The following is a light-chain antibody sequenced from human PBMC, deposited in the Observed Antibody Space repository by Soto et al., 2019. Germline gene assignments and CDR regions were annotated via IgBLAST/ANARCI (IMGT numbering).Light chain of an antibody. Sequence: QSVLTQPASVSGSPGQSITVSCTGTSSDAGGYGYVSWYQQHPGKAPKLMIYEVSNRPSGVSNRFSGSKSGNTASLTISGLQAEDEADYYCSSYTSSSTYIFGTGTKVTVL. CDR2: EVS. CDR1: SSDAGGYGY. V-gene: IGLV2-14*01. CDR3: SSYTSSSTYI. J-gene: IGLJ1*01.